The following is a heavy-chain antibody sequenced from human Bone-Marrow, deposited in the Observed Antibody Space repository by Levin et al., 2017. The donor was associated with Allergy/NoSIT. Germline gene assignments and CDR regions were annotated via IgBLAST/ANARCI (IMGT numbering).Heavy chain of an antibody. Sequence: LSLTCAASGFTFSSYGMHWVRQAPGKGLEWVAVIWYDGSNKYYADSVKGRFTISRDNSKNTLYLQMNSLRAEDTAVYYCARDYDILTGYYVDDAFDIWGQGTMVTVSS. CDR1: GFTFSSYG. CDR2: IWYDGSNK. D-gene: IGHD3-9*01. CDR3: ARDYDILTGYYVDDAFDI. V-gene: IGHV3-33*01. J-gene: IGHJ3*02.